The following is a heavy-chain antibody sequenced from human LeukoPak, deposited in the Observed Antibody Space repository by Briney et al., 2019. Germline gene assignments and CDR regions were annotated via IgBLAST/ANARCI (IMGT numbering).Heavy chain of an antibody. CDR3: AREGSNYDYVWGSYRYSRHAFDI. D-gene: IGHD3-16*02. CDR2: IIPIFGTA. V-gene: IGHV1-69*01. J-gene: IGHJ3*02. Sequence: SVKVSCKASGGTFSSYAISWVRQAPGQGLEWMGGIIPIFGTANYAQKFQGRVTITADESTSTAYMELSSLRSEDTAVYYCAREGSNYDYVWGSYRYSRHAFDIWGQGTMVTVSS. CDR1: GGTFSSYA.